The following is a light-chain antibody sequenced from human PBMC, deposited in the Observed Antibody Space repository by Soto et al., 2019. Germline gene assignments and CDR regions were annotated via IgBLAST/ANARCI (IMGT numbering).Light chain of an antibody. CDR3: MQGTHWPLWT. V-gene: IGKV2-30*01. Sequence: DVVMSQSPLSLPVTLGQPSSISCRSSQILVYSDGNTYLNWFQQRPGQSPRRLIYKVSNRDSGVPDRFSGSGSGTDFTLKISRVEAEDVGVYYCMQGTHWPLWTFGQGTKVDIK. J-gene: IGKJ1*01. CDR1: QILVYSDGNTY. CDR2: KVS.